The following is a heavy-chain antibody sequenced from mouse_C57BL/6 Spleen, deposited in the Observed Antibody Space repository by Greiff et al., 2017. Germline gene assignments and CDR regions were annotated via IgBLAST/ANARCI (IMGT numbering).Heavy chain of an antibody. CDR3: ARGDYYGSSFPFDY. Sequence: EVQLVESGGGLVKPGGSLKLSCAASGFTFSSYAMSWVRQTPEKRLEWVATISDGGSYTYYPDNVKGRFTISRDNAKNNLYLQMSHLKSEDTAMYYCARGDYYGSSFPFDYWGQGTTLTVSS. CDR1: GFTFSSYA. CDR2: ISDGGSYT. V-gene: IGHV5-4*01. J-gene: IGHJ2*01. D-gene: IGHD1-1*01.